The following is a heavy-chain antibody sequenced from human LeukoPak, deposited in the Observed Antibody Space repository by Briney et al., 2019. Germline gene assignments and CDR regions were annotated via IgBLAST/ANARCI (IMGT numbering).Heavy chain of an antibody. D-gene: IGHD3-22*01. CDR1: GLTFSNVW. J-gene: IGHJ4*02. Sequence: GGSLRLSCAVSGLTFSNVWMHWVRQAPGQGLVWVSLINSAGGSTVYADSVKGRFTISRDNPKNTLYLEMNSLRVEDTAVYFGATRVVVIRVILVGFHKEAYYFDSWGQGALVTVSS. CDR2: INSAGGST. V-gene: IGHV3-74*01. CDR3: ATRVVVIRVILVGFHKEAYYFDS.